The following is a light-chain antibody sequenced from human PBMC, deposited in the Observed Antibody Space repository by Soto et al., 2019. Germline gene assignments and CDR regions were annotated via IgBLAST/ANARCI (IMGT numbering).Light chain of an antibody. Sequence: DIQMTQSPSSLSASVGDRVTITCRASQSISTYLNWYQQKPGEAPKILIFVASNLRSGVPSRFSGSGSGTDFTLTISSLQPEDFATYYCQQSYYTPLLTFGGGTKVEVK. V-gene: IGKV1-39*01. CDR1: QSISTY. CDR3: QQSYYTPLLT. J-gene: IGKJ4*01. CDR2: VAS.